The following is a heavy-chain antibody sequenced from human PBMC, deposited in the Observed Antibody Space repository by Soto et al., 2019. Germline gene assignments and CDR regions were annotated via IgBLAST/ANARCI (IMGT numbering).Heavy chain of an antibody. CDR2: IYPGDSDT. CDR1: GYSFTSYW. J-gene: IGHJ6*02. D-gene: IGHD2-15*01. V-gene: IGHV5-51*01. Sequence: PGESLKISCKGSGYSFTSYWIGCVRQMPGKGLEWMGIIYPGDSDTRYSPSFQGQVTISADKSISTAYLQWSSRKASDTAMYYCARLCSGGSCYAYYGMDVWGQGTTVTVSS. CDR3: ARLCSGGSCYAYYGMDV.